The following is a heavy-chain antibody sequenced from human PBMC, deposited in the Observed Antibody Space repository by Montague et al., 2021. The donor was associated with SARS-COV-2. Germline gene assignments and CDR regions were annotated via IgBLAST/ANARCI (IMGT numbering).Heavy chain of an antibody. CDR3: ARGSYGPDAFDI. CDR1: GEPISGFF. V-gene: IGHV4-4*07. Sequence: SETLSLTCSVSGEPISGFFRNWIRQPAGKGLEWIGRIYASGGTDYNPSLESRVTMSVDTSKNQFSLKVNSVTAADTAMYYCARGSYGPDAFDIWGQGTMVTVSS. D-gene: IGHD5-18*01. J-gene: IGHJ3*02. CDR2: IYASGGT.